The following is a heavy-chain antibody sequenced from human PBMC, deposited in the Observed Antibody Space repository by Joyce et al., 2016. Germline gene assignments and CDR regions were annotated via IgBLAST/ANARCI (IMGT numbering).Heavy chain of an antibody. D-gene: IGHD2-15*01. J-gene: IGHJ3*01. Sequence: QVQLVESGGGVVQPGRSLRLSCAAFGFPFRNYGMHWVRRAPGKGLEWGAVVSYNGDIQNYADSVKGRFTISRDISKSTLYLQMNSLRAEDTAIYFCVRDAEVVAASNEAFEFWGQGTMVAVSS. CDR2: VSYNGDIQ. V-gene: IGHV3-30*19. CDR3: VRDAEVVAASNEAFEF. CDR1: GFPFRNYG.